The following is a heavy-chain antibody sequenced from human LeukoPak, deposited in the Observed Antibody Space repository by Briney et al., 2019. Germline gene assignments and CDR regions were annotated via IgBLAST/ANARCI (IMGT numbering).Heavy chain of an antibody. CDR3: ARATYSYGSGSYPLHYFDY. J-gene: IGHJ4*02. CDR2: IYYSGST. Sequence: PSQTLSLTCTVSGGSISSGDYYWSWIRQPPGKGLEWIGYIYYSGSTYYNPSLKSRVTISVDTSKNQFSLKLSSVTAADTAVYYCARATYSYGSGSYPLHYFDYWGQGTLVTVSS. CDR1: GGSISSGDYY. D-gene: IGHD3-10*01. V-gene: IGHV4-30-4*01.